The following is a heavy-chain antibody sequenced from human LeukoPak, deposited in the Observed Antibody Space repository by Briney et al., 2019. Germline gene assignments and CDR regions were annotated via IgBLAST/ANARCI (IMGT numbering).Heavy chain of an antibody. J-gene: IGHJ3*01. V-gene: IGHV5-51*01. CDR3: ARQSFAYYYDSSGYLV. CDR1: GYSFTSYW. D-gene: IGHD3-22*01. Sequence: GESLKISCKGSGYSFTSYWIGWVRQMPGKGLEWMGIIYPGDSDTRYSPSFQGQVTISADKSISTAYLQWSSLKASDTAMYYCARQSFAYYYDSSGYLVWGQGTMVTVSS. CDR2: IYPGDSDT.